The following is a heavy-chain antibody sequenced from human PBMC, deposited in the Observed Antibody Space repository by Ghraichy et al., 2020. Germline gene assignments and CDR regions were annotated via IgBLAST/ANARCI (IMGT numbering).Heavy chain of an antibody. V-gene: IGHV4-59*01. CDR2: IYYSGST. Sequence: SETLSLTCTVSGGSISSYYWSWIRQPPGKGLEWIGYIYYSGSTNYNPSLKSRVTISVDTSKTQFSLKLTSVTAADTAVYYCAGTGATGGYWGQGTLVTVSS. CDR3: AGTGATGGY. J-gene: IGHJ4*02. CDR1: GGSISSYY. D-gene: IGHD4-11*01.